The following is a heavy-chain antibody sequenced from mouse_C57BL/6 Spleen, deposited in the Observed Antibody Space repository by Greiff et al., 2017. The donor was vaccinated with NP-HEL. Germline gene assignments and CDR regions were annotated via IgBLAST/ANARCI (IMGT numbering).Heavy chain of an antibody. CDR1: GYTFTDYY. J-gene: IGHJ2*01. D-gene: IGHD1-1*02. V-gene: IGHV1-26*01. CDR2: INPNNGGT. Sequence: EVQLQQSGPELVKPGASVKISCKASGYTFTDYYMNWVKQSHGKSLEWIGDINPNNGGTSYNQKFKGKATLTVDKSSSTAYMELRSLTSEDSAVYYCASHYGHFDYWGQGTTLTVSS. CDR3: ASHYGHFDY.